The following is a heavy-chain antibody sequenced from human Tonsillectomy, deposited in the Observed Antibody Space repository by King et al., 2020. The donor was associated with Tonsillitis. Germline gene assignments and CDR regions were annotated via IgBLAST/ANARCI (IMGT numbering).Heavy chain of an antibody. V-gene: IGHV3-23*04. J-gene: IGHJ4*02. Sequence: VQLVESGGGLVQPGGSLRLSCAASGFTFSTHAMSWVRQAPGKGLEWGSAIIGSGASTYYADSVGGRFTISRDNSKNTLYLEMNSLRAEDTAVYNCAKAMGYSYLYYFDYWGQGTLVTVSS. CDR2: IIGSGAST. D-gene: IGHD5-18*01. CDR3: AKAMGYSYLYYFDY. CDR1: GFTFSTHA.